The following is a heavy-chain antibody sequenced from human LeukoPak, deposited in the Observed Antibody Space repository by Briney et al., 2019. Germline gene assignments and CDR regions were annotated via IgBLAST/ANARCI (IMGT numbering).Heavy chain of an antibody. CDR1: GFTSSSYS. Sequence: NPGGALRLSCAASGFTSSSYSMNWVRQAPGKGLEWVSSISSSSSYIYYADSVKGRFTISRDNAKNSLYLQMNSLRAEDTAVYYCARDGRLRYCDYWGQGTLVTVSS. V-gene: IGHV3-21*01. D-gene: IGHD5-12*01. CDR2: ISSSSSYI. CDR3: ARDGRLRYCDY. J-gene: IGHJ4*02.